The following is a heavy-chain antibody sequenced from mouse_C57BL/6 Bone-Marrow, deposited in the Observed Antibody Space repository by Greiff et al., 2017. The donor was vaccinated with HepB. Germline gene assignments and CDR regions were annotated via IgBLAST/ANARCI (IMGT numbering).Heavy chain of an antibody. CDR2: IYPRSGNT. CDR3: ARSYGSSFLLYYFDY. V-gene: IGHV1-81*01. J-gene: IGHJ2*01. Sequence: QVQLQQSGAELARPGASVKLSCKASGYTFTSYGISWVKQRTGQGLEWIGEIYPRSGNTYYNEKFKGKATLTADKSSSTAYMELRSLTSEDSAVYVCARSYGSSFLLYYFDYWGQGTTLTVSS. D-gene: IGHD1-1*01. CDR1: GYTFTSYG.